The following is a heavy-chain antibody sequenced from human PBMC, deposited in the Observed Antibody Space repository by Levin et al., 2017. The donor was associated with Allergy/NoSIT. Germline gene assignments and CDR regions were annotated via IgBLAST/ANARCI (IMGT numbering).Heavy chain of an antibody. J-gene: IGHJ6*02. CDR3: ASTKNYDILTGQGYYYYYDGMDV. V-gene: IGHV1-69*13. D-gene: IGHD3-9*01. Sequence: SVKVSCKASGGTFSSYAISWVRQAPGQGLEWMGGIIPIFGTANYAQKFQGRVTITADESTSTAYMELSSLRSEDTAVYYCASTKNYDILTGQGYYYYYDGMDVWGQGTTVTVSS. CDR2: IIPIFGTA. CDR1: GGTFSSYA.